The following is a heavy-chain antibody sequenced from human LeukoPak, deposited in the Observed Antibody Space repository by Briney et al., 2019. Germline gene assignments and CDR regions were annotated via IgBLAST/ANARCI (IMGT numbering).Heavy chain of an antibody. Sequence: PGGSLRLSCAASGFTFSDHHIAWVRQAPGKGLEWVANMNQDGSAKGYVDSVKGRFTISRDNARNSLYLQMSSLRPEDTAVYYCATYTHWVAGDVWGQGTTVTVSS. V-gene: IGHV3-7*01. J-gene: IGHJ6*02. D-gene: IGHD3-16*01. CDR3: ATYTHWVAGDV. CDR1: GFTFSDHH. CDR2: MNQDGSAK.